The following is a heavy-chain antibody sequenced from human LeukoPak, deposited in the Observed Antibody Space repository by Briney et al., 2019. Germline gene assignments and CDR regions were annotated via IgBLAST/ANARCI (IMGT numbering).Heavy chain of an antibody. CDR2: INPILGIA. CDR3: ARGFRDYDSSGYYPSPSRFLYFDL. J-gene: IGHJ2*01. D-gene: IGHD3-22*01. V-gene: IGHV1-69*02. CDR1: GGTFSNYT. Sequence: SVKVSCKASGGTFSNYTISWVRQAPGQGLELMGRINPILGIANYAQKFQGRVTITADKSTSTAYMELSSLRSEDTAVYYCARGFRDYDSSGYYPSPSRFLYFDLWGRGTLVTVSS.